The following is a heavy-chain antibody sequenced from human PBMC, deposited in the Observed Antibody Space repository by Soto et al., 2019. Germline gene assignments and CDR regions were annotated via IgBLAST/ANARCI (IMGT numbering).Heavy chain of an antibody. D-gene: IGHD1-1*01. V-gene: IGHV3-23*01. CDR2: ISGGGGST. Sequence: EVQLLESGGGLVQPGGSLRLSCAASGFSFRTYSMNWVRQAPGKGLEWVSAISGGGGSTFYADSVKGRFTISRDNSKSTLYLQMNSLRAEDTATYYCLKAGATGIDLFFDFWGQGTLVTVSS. CDR1: GFSFRTYS. J-gene: IGHJ4*02. CDR3: LKAGATGIDLFFDF.